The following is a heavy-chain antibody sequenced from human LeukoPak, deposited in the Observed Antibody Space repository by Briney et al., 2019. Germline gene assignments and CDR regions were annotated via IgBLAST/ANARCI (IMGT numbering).Heavy chain of an antibody. V-gene: IGHV1-69*05. CDR1: GGTFSVDA. Sequence: GASVMVSCKASGGTFSVDAITWVRQAPGQGLEWMGGIIPIAGTANYAQKFQGRVTITTDGSTNTAYMELSSLRSEDTAVYYCARAPYGIYSGDYYAYYMDVWGRGTTVTVSS. CDR3: ARAPYGIYSGDYYAYYMDV. J-gene: IGHJ6*03. CDR2: IIPIAGTA. D-gene: IGHD1-26*01.